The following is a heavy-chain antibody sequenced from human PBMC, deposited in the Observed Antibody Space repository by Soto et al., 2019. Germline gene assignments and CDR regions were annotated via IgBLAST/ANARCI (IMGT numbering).Heavy chain of an antibody. CDR3: GKVGDRGGACYWDH. Sequence: EVQLLESGGGLVQPGGSLRLSCAASGFTFSAYGMSWVGQAPGKGLEWVSGISDSGDSTSYADSVKGRFTISRDNSKNTLSLQKNSLRAEDTAVYYCGKVGDRGGACYWDHWGQGTLVSVSS. CDR2: ISDSGDST. D-gene: IGHD2-21*02. CDR1: GFTFSAYG. J-gene: IGHJ4*02. V-gene: IGHV3-23*01.